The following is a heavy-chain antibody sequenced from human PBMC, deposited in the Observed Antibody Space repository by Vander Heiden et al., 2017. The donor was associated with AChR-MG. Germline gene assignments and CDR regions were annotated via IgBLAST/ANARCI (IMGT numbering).Heavy chain of an antibody. V-gene: IGHV4-30-4*01. J-gene: IGHJ6*03. D-gene: IGHD3-16*01. Sequence: QVQLQESGPGLLKPSQTLSLTCTVSGGSLSSGEYDLSVICQPPGKGLEWIGYIYYSVSTYYNPSLKSRVTISVDTSKSQVSLKVSSVTAADTAVYYCARVGAHYYMDVWGKGTTVTVSS. CDR1: GGSLSSGEYD. CDR3: ARVGAHYYMDV. CDR2: IYYSVST.